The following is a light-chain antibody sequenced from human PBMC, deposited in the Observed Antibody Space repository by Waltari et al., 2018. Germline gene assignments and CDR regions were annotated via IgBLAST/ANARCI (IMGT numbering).Light chain of an antibody. V-gene: IGLV1-40*01. Sequence: QSVLTQPPSVSGAPGQRVTISCTGSSSNIGAGHGVHRYQQLPGAAPKLLIYGNNNRPSGVPDRFSGSKSGTSGSLAITGLRAEDEADYYCQSYDTSLSGSVFGGGTKLTVL. J-gene: IGLJ2*01. CDR3: QSYDTSLSGSV. CDR1: SSNIGAGHG. CDR2: GNN.